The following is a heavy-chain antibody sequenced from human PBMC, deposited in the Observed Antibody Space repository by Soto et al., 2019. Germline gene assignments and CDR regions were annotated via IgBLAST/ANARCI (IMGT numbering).Heavy chain of an antibody. CDR3: ARDFPRRGNGDFDY. CDR1: GFTFSSYS. D-gene: IGHD2-15*01. CDR2: ISSSSSYI. V-gene: IGHV3-21*01. J-gene: IGHJ4*02. Sequence: GGSLRLSCAASGFTFSSYSMNWVRQAPGKGLEWVSSISSSSSYIYYADSVKGRFTISRDNAKNSLYLQMNSLRAEDTAVYYCARDFPRRGNGDFDYWGQGTLVTVSS.